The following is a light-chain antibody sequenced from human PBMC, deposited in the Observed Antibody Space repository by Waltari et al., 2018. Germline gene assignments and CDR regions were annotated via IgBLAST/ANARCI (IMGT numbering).Light chain of an antibody. V-gene: IGLV1-47*01. J-gene: IGLJ1*01. CDR2: RNN. CDR1: TSNAESNY. Sequence: QPVLTQPSSASGTPGQSVPISCSGSTSNAESNYVHWYQQFPGTAPKLLMSRNNKRPSGVSDRFSASKSGTSASLAISGLRSEDEATYYCQVWDANNDPGVFGTGTEVTVL. CDR3: QVWDANNDPGV.